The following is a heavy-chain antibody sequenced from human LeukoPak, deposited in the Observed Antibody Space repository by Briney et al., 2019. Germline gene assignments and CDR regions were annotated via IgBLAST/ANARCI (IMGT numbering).Heavy chain of an antibody. CDR2: IKNDGSST. Sequence: GGSLRLSCAASGFTFSSHWMHWVRHAPGKGLMWVARIKNDGSSTSYADSVKGRFSISRDSAKSTLYLQMDSLRVEDTAVYYCARDRLDYGGYVGFRWGQGTLVTVSS. J-gene: IGHJ4*02. D-gene: IGHD4-17*01. CDR1: GFTFSSHW. V-gene: IGHV3-74*01. CDR3: ARDRLDYGGYVGFR.